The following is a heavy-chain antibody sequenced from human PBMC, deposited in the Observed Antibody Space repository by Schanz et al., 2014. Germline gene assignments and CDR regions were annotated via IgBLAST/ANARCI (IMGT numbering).Heavy chain of an antibody. CDR1: GFTVSSNY. CDR3: ARRRGEYYFDY. V-gene: IGHV3-66*01. D-gene: IGHD3-10*01. Sequence: EVQLLESGGGLVQPGGSLRLSCAASGFTVSSNYMSWVRQAPGKGLEWVSFIYGGSTYYTDSVKGRFTISRDNSKNTLYLQMNSLRIEDTAVYYCARRRGEYYFDYWGQGILVTVSS. CDR2: IYGGST. J-gene: IGHJ4*02.